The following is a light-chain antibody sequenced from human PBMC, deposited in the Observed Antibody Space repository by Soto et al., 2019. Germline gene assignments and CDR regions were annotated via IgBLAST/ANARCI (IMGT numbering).Light chain of an antibody. CDR2: QDN. CDR1: KLGDKY. V-gene: IGLV3-1*01. J-gene: IGLJ2*01. Sequence: SYELTQPPSVSVSPGQTASITCSGDKLGDKYAYWYQQKPGQSPVLVIYQDNKRPSGIPERFSGSNSGNTATLTISGTQAMDEADYYCQAWDSSIYVVFGGGTKVTVL. CDR3: QAWDSSIYVV.